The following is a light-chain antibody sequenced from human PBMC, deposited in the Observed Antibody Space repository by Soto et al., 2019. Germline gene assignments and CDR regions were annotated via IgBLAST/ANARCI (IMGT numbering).Light chain of an antibody. CDR2: DAS. CDR1: QSVSSY. CDR3: QQRSNWQGAT. V-gene: IGKV3-11*01. Sequence: EIVVTQSPATLSLSPGERATLSCRASQSVSSYLAWYQQKPGQAPRLLIYDASNRATGIPARFSGSGSGTDFTLTISSLEPEDFEVYYCQQRSNWQGATFGGGTKVEIK. J-gene: IGKJ4*01.